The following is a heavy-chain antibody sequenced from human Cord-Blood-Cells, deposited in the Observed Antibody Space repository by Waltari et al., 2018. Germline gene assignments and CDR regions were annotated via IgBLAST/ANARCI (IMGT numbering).Heavy chain of an antibody. J-gene: IGHJ4*02. Sequence: QVQLVESGGGVVQPGRSLRLSCAASGFTFSSYGMHWVRRVPGKGLAWVAVIWYDGSNKYYADSVKGRFTISRDNSKNTLYLQMNSLRAEDTAVYYCARAFIAAAGTHIDYWGQGTLVTVSS. D-gene: IGHD6-13*01. CDR1: GFTFSSYG. V-gene: IGHV3-33*01. CDR3: ARAFIAAAGTHIDY. CDR2: IWYDGSNK.